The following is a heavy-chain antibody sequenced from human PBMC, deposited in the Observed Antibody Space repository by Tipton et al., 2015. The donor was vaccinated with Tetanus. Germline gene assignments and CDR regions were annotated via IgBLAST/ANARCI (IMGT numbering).Heavy chain of an antibody. V-gene: IGHV4-31*03. CDR1: GGSISSDGAY. D-gene: IGHD3-10*01. J-gene: IGHJ6*02. CDR3: ARERGVRGGYYYSHGMDV. CDR2: NSNSGST. Sequence: TLSLTCTVSGGSISSDGAYWSWIRQHPGEGLEWIGYNSNSGSTYYNPSLKSRVTISVDTSQKQISLKVNSVTAADTAVYYCARERGVRGGYYYSHGMDVWGQGTTVPVSS.